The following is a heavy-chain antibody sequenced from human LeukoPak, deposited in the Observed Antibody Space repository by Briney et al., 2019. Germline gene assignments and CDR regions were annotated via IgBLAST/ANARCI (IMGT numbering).Heavy chain of an antibody. V-gene: IGHV3-23*01. CDR3: AKHIVVVPRGMRGNFDF. CDR2: ISASGGGT. D-gene: IGHD2-2*01. Sequence: GGSLRVSCTASGFTFSSYVMSWVRQAPGKGLEWVSSISASGGGTFYADSVKGRLTISSDNSKNTLYVQMNSLRGEDTAVYFFAKHIVVVPRGMRGNFDFWGQGTLVTVSS. J-gene: IGHJ4*02. CDR1: GFTFSSYV.